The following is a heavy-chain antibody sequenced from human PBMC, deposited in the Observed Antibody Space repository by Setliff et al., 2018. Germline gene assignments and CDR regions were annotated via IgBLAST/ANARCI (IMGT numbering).Heavy chain of an antibody. CDR3: AREVGTSTSSDAFDV. Sequence: TLSLTCTVSGDSISSGDYFWSWIRQPPGKGLEWIAYIYHSGSAYYNPSLKSRVTMSVDTSKNQFSLHLTSVTAADTAVYYCAREVGTSTSSDAFDVWGQGMMVTVAS. J-gene: IGHJ3*01. CDR1: GDSISSGDYF. D-gene: IGHD1-26*01. V-gene: IGHV4-30-4*08. CDR2: IYHSGSA.